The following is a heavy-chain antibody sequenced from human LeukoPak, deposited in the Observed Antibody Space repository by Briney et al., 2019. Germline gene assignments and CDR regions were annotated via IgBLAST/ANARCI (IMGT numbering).Heavy chain of an antibody. D-gene: IGHD3-3*01. V-gene: IGHV3-23*01. CDR1: GFTFSSYA. CDR3: AKGTRLRDPTGIYDLDY. CDR2: ISGSGGTT. J-gene: IGHJ4*02. Sequence: GGSLRLSCAASGFTFSSYAMSWVRQAPGKGLEWVSFISGSGGTTYYADSVKGRFTISRDNSKNTLYLQMNSLRAEDTAVYYCAKGTRLRDPTGIYDLDYWGQGTLVTVSS.